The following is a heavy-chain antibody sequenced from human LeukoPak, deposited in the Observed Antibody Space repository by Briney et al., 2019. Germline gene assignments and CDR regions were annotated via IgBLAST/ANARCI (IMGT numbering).Heavy chain of an antibody. Sequence: SETLSLTCTVSGGSISRYYWSWILQPPGKGLEWIGYIYYSGSTNYSPSLKSRVTISVDTSKNQFSLKLSSVTAADTAVYYCARATYCGGDCWGGLDYWGQGTLVTVSS. V-gene: IGHV4-59*01. D-gene: IGHD2-21*02. CDR1: GGSISRYY. CDR2: IYYSGST. CDR3: ARATYCGGDCWGGLDY. J-gene: IGHJ4*02.